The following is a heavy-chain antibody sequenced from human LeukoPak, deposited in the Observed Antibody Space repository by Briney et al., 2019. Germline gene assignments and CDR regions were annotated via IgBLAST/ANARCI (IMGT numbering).Heavy chain of an antibody. V-gene: IGHV3-20*04. D-gene: IGHD1-14*01. J-gene: IGHJ6*03. Sequence: GGSLRLSCAASGFTFDEYGMSWVRQAPGMGLEWVSGINWNGDKTGYSDSVKGRFTISRDNAKNSLYLQMNSLKVEDTALYYCAREVGTIGYYYYYMDVWGKGTTVAVSS. CDR3: AREVGTIGYYYYYMDV. CDR2: INWNGDKT. CDR1: GFTFDEYG.